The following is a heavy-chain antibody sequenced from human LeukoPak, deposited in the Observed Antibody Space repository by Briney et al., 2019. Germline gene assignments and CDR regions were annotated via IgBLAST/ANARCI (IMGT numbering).Heavy chain of an antibody. J-gene: IGHJ5*02. CDR2: IYYSGST. D-gene: IGHD3-10*01. CDR3: ARHVYGSGRRWFDP. Sequence: PSETLSLTCTVSGGSISSYYWSWIRQPPGKGLEWIGYIYYSGSTNYNPSLKSRVTISVDTSKNQFSLKLSSVTAADTAVYYCARHVYGSGRRWFDPWGQGTLVTVSS. CDR1: GGSISSYY. V-gene: IGHV4-59*08.